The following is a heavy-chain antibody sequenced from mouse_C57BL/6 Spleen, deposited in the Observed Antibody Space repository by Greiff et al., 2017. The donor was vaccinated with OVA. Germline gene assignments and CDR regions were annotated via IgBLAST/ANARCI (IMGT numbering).Heavy chain of an antibody. CDR1: GYSITSGYY. Sequence: EVQLQESGPGLVKPSQSLSLTCSVTGYSITSGYYWNWIRQFPGNKLEWMGYISYDGSNNYNPSLKNRISINRDTSKNQFFLKLNSVTTEDTATYYCAREDGKRAWFAYWGQGTLVTVSA. D-gene: IGHD2-1*01. J-gene: IGHJ3*01. V-gene: IGHV3-6*01. CDR2: ISYDGSN. CDR3: AREDGKRAWFAY.